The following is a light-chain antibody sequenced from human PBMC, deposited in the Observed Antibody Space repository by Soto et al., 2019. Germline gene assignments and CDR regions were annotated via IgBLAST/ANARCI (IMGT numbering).Light chain of an antibody. V-gene: IGKV3-20*01. J-gene: IGKJ1*01. CDR3: QQYGSSPPT. Sequence: DIVLTQSPGTLSLSPGERATHSCRASQSVSSSYLAWYQQKPGQAPRLLIYGASSRATGIPDRFSGSGSGTDFTLTFSRLEPEDFAVYYCQQYGSSPPTFGQGTKVDIK. CDR1: QSVSSSY. CDR2: GAS.